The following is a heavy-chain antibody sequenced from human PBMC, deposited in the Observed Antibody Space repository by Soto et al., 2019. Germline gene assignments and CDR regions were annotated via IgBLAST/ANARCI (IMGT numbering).Heavy chain of an antibody. J-gene: IGHJ6*02. V-gene: IGHV3-23*01. Sequence: GGSLRLSCAASGFTFANYAMTWVRQAPGKGLEWVSTVSGSAYSTSYSDSVRGRFIISRDNSKNTFYLQMSSLRAEDTAVYYCAKPQTTVTTFYYALDVWGQGTTVTVSS. CDR3: AKPQTTVTTFYYALDV. CDR2: VSGSAYST. D-gene: IGHD4-17*01. CDR1: GFTFANYA.